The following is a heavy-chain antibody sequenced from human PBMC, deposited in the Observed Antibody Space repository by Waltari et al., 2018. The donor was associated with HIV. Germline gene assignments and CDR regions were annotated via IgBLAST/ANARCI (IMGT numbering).Heavy chain of an antibody. V-gene: IGHV4-59*01. CDR1: GGSISSYY. CDR2: IYYSGST. Sequence: QVQLQESGPGLVKPSETLSLTCTVSGGSISSYYWSWIRQPQGKGLEWIGYIYYSGSTNYHPSLKSRVTISVDTSKNQFSLKLSSVTAADTAVYYCARVYCSGGSCYAYGMDVWGQGTTVTVSS. J-gene: IGHJ6*02. D-gene: IGHD2-15*01. CDR3: ARVYCSGGSCYAYGMDV.